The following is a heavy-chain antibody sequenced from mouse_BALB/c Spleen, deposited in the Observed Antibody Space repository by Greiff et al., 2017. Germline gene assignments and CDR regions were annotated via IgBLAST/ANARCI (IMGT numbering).Heavy chain of an antibody. V-gene: IGHV5-6-5*01. CDR3: ARGPGSSYWYFDV. J-gene: IGHJ1*01. D-gene: IGHD1-1*01. CDR2: ISSGGST. CDR1: GFTFSSYA. Sequence: LQQSGGGLVKPGGSLKLSCAASGFTFSSYAMSWVRQTPEKRLEWVASISSGGSTYYPDSVKGRFTISRDNARNILYLQMSSLRSEDTAMYYCARGPGSSYWYFDVWGAGTTVTVSS.